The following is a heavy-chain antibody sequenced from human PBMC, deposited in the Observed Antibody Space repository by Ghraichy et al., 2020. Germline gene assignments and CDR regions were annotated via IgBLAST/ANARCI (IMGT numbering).Heavy chain of an antibody. V-gene: IGHV2-5*01. CDR3: AYHWRDFDSGTYYTLFDY. Sequence: SGPTLVKPIQTLTLTCTFSGFSLRTSGAGVAWIRQPPGKALEWLALIYWNDDKRYSASLKSRLTITKDTSRNRVVLTMTDMDPVDTATYYCAYHWRDFDSGTYYTLFDYWGLGILVTVSS. D-gene: IGHD3-10*01. CDR1: GFSLRTSGAG. J-gene: IGHJ4*02. CDR2: IYWNDDK.